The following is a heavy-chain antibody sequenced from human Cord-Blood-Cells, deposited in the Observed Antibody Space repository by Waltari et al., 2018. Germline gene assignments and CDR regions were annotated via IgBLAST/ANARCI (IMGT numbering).Heavy chain of an antibody. Sequence: QVQLVQSGAEVKKPGASVKVSCKASGYTFNGYYMHWLRQATGQGLEWMGWINPNSGGTNYAQKFQGWVTMTRDTSISTAYMELSRLRSDDTAVYYCARGIRSSWYYFDYWGQGTLVTVSS. D-gene: IGHD6-13*01. J-gene: IGHJ4*02. V-gene: IGHV1-2*04. CDR2: INPNSGGT. CDR1: GYTFNGYY. CDR3: ARGIRSSWYYFDY.